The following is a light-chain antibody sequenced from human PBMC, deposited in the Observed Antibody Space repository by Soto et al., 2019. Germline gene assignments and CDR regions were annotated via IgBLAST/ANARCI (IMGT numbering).Light chain of an antibody. V-gene: IGKV3-15*01. CDR3: QQYNNWPLT. J-gene: IGKJ5*01. CDR1: QSVSSN. Sequence: EIVMTQSPVTLSVSRGERATLSCRSSQSVSSNLAWYQQKPGHAPRLLXXGSSTRXTGIPARFSGSGSGTEFTLTISSLQSEDFAVYYFQQYNNWPLTFGQGTRLEIK. CDR2: GSS.